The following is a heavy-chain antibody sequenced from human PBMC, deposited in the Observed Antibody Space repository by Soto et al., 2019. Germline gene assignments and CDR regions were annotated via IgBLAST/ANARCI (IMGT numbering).Heavy chain of an antibody. CDR2: IGTAGDT. J-gene: IGHJ4*02. CDR3: ARGRRISMYYFDY. V-gene: IGHV3-13*01. CDR1: GFTFSNYD. D-gene: IGHD2-15*01. Sequence: EVQLVESGGGLVQPGGSLRLSCAASGFTFSNYDMHCVRQVTGKGLEWVSTIGTAGDTYYPGSVKGRFTISRENAKNSLYVQMSSLRAEDTAVYYCARGRRISMYYFDYWGQGTLVTVSS.